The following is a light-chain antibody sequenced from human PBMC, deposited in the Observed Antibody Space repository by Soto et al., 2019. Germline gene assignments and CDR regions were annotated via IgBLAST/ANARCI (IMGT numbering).Light chain of an antibody. CDR3: QQYYNWPRT. J-gene: IGKJ1*01. V-gene: IGKV3D-7*01. CDR2: DAS. CDR1: QSVSSSY. Sequence: EIVLTQSPATLSLSPGERATLSCRASQSVSSSYLAWYQQKPGQAPRLLIYDASNRATGIPPRFSGSGSGTEFTLTISSLQSEDFAVYYCQQYYNWPRTFGQGTKVDI.